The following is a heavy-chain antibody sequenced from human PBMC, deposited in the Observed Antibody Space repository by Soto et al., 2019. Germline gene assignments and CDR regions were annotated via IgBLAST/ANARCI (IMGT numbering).Heavy chain of an antibody. Sequence: QVQLVQSGAEVKKPGSSVKVSCKASGGTFSSYAISWVRQAPGQGLEWMGGIIPIFGTANYAQKFQGRVTMTADESTSTAYMELSSLRSEDTAVYYCARGQSGCSGGSCYSLYGMDVWGQGTTVTVSS. CDR1: GGTFSSYA. J-gene: IGHJ6*02. CDR3: ARGQSGCSGGSCYSLYGMDV. CDR2: IIPIFGTA. V-gene: IGHV1-69*01. D-gene: IGHD2-15*01.